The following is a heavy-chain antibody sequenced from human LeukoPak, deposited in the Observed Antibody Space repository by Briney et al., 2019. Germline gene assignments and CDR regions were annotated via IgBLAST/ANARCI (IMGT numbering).Heavy chain of an antibody. CDR3: AKDDVTSGGGLAS. D-gene: IGHD2-21*02. CDR1: GFTVSGTH. J-gene: IGHJ5*01. V-gene: IGHV3-53*01. CDR2: MYTGGTT. Sequence: GSLRLSCSASGFTVSGTHMSWVRQAPGKGLEWVSAMYTGGTTYYADSVTGRFTVSRDTSRNTLFLHMDSLRAEDTAVYYCAKDDVTSGGGLASWGQGTLVIVSS.